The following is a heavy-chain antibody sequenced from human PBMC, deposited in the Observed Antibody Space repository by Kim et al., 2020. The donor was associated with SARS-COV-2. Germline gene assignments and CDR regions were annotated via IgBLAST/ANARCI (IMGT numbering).Heavy chain of an antibody. CDR1: GFTFSSYA. CDR2: ISGSGGST. V-gene: IGHV3-23*01. Sequence: GGSLRLSCAASGFTFSSYAMSWVRQAPGKGLEWVSAISGSGGSTYYADSVKGRFTISRDNSKNTLYLQMNSLRAEDTAVYYCAKDKYGDYLLAEELFVTTPAYDYWGQGTLVTVSS. CDR3: AKDKYGDYLLAEELFVTTPAYDY. D-gene: IGHD4-17*01. J-gene: IGHJ4*02.